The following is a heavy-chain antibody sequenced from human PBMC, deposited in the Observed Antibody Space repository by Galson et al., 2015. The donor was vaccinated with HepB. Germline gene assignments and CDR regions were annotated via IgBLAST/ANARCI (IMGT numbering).Heavy chain of an antibody. CDR2: INPSGGSP. D-gene: IGHD1-1*01. Sequence: SVKVSCKASGYTFTRYYMHWVRQAPGQGLEWMGIINPSGGSPTYAQKFQGRVTMTRDTSTSTLYMELRSLRSEDTAVYYCARDLGTTMAPFDYWGQGTLVTVSS. V-gene: IGHV1-46*03. J-gene: IGHJ4*02. CDR3: ARDLGTTMAPFDY. CDR1: GYTFTRYY.